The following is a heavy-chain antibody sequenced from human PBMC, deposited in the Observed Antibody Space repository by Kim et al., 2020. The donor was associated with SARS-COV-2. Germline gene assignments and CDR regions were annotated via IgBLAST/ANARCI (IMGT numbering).Heavy chain of an antibody. CDR2: IDNDGSIT. CDR1: GFSFSNNW. Sequence: GGSLRLSCAASGFSFSNNWMYWVRHAPGKGLVWVSRIDNDGSITNYADSVKGRFIISRDNGKNTLYLQMKSLRAEDTAVYYCAKVGYDWSIDYWGQGTLVTVSS. CDR3: AKVGYDWSIDY. V-gene: IGHV3-74*01. J-gene: IGHJ4*02. D-gene: IGHD3-9*01.